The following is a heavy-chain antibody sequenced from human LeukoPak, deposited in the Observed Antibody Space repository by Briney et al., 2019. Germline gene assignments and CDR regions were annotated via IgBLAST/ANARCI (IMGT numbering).Heavy chain of an antibody. CDR1: GGSISSGGYY. J-gene: IGHJ3*02. Sequence: SETLSLTCTVSGGSISSGGYYWSWIRQPPGKGLEWIGYIYHSGSTYYNPSLKSRVTISVDRSKNQFSLKLSSVTAADTAVYYCARGWFWSGHGPQLLDAFDIWGQGTMVTVSS. D-gene: IGHD3-3*01. CDR2: IYHSGST. V-gene: IGHV4-30-2*01. CDR3: ARGWFWSGHGPQLLDAFDI.